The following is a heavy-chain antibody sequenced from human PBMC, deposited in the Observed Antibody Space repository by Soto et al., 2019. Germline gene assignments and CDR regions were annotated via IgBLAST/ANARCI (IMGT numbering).Heavy chain of an antibody. CDR3: AKDCREAAAGELDV. J-gene: IGHJ6*02. V-gene: IGHV3-23*01. D-gene: IGHD6-13*01. Sequence: PVGSLRLSCAASGFTFTSYAMSWVRQAPGKGLEWVSAITSSGDSTYYADSVKGRFTISRDNSKNTLYLQMNSLRAEDTAIYYCAKDCREAAAGELDVWGQGTTVTVSS. CDR1: GFTFTSYA. CDR2: ITSSGDST.